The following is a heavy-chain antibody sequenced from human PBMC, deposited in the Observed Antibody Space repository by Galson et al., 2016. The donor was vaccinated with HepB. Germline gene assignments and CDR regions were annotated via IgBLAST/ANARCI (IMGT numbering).Heavy chain of an antibody. V-gene: IGHV3-30-3*01. J-gene: IGHJ6*02. CDR3: ARDINDYVWGSYRPTANFYGMDV. CDR2: ISSDGSNK. Sequence: SLRLSCAASRFTFSTYAMHWVRQAPGKGLEWVAVISSDGSNKYYADSVKGRFTISRDSYKNTLSLQMNSLRAEDAAIYYCARDINDYVWGSYRPTANFYGMDVWGQGTTVTVSS. D-gene: IGHD3-16*02. CDR1: RFTFSTYA.